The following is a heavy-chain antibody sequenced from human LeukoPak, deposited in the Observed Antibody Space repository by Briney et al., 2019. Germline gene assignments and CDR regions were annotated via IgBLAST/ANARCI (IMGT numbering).Heavy chain of an antibody. CDR1: GFTFSDSC. J-gene: IGHJ4*02. V-gene: IGHV3-11*01. CDR3: SRDPRNNDY. Sequence: GGSLRLSCAASGFTFSDSCMTWIRQAPGKGLELLSYISGSASDVNYIDSVRGRFTISRDNAKNSLYLHMNSLTVEDTAVYYCSRDPRNNDYWGQGTLVTVSS. CDR2: ISGSASDV.